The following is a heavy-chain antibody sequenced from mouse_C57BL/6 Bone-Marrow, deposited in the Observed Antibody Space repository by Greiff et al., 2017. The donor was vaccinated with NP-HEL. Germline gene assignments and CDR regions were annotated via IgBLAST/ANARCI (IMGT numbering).Heavy chain of an antibody. V-gene: IGHV1-26*01. Sequence: EVQLQQSGPELVKPGASVKISCKASGYTFTDYYMNWVKQSHGKSLEWIGDINPDNGGTSYNQKFKGKATLTVDKSSSTAYMELRSLTSEDSAVYYCAREDGYYGWFAYWGRGTVVTVSA. D-gene: IGHD2-3*01. CDR3: AREDGYYGWFAY. CDR1: GYTFTDYY. J-gene: IGHJ3*01. CDR2: INPDNGGT.